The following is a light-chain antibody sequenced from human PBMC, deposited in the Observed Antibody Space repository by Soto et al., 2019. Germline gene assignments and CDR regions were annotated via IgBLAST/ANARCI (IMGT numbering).Light chain of an antibody. Sequence: DVVMTQSPLSLPVTLGQPASISCRSSQSLIHSDGNTYLSWFQQRPGQSPRRLIYEVSDRDSGVRERVTGSGSGTDFTLKISRVEAEDVGGYYCIQGTPWPWTVCQGTEMEIK. CDR3: IQGTPWPWT. CDR1: QSLIHSDGNTY. J-gene: IGKJ1*01. CDR2: EVS. V-gene: IGKV2-30*02.